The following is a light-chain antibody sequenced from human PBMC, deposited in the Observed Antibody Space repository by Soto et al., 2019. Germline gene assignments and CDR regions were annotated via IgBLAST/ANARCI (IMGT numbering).Light chain of an antibody. CDR2: DAS. Sequence: DIQMTQSTSTLSASVGDRVTITCRASQSISSWLAWYQQKPGKAPKLLIYDASSLESGVPSRFSGSGSGTEFTLTISSLQPDDFATYYCQQYNGTFGQGTKVDI. V-gene: IGKV1-5*01. J-gene: IGKJ1*01. CDR3: QQYNGT. CDR1: QSISSW.